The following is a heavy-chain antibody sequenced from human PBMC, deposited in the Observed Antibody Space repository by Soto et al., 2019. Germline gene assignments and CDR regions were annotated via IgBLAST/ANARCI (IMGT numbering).Heavy chain of an antibody. CDR3: DGSSWLH. D-gene: IGHD6-13*01. CDR2: IYSGGGT. Sequence: EVQLVESGGGLVQPGGSLRLSCAASGLTVNSDHLSWVRQAPGKGLEWVSIIYSGGGTYYADSVKGRFTISRHTSKNTLYLQMNSLRPDDTAVYYCDGSSWLHWGQGTLVTVSS. J-gene: IGHJ4*02. CDR1: GLTVNSDH. V-gene: IGHV3-53*04.